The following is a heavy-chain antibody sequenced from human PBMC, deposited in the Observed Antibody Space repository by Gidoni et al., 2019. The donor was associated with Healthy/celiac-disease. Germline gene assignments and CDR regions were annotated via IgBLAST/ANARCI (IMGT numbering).Heavy chain of an antibody. CDR3: ATYTLTAAGDY. CDR2: IHDGTGT. Sequence: EVQLVDSGGGLVQPGGARRLSCAAAGFTVNSKYISWVRQAPGKGLEWVSVIHDGTGTYYADSVKGRFTISRDDSKNTVYLQMSSLRAEDTAVYFCATYTLTAAGDYWGQGTLVTVSS. J-gene: IGHJ4*02. V-gene: IGHV3-66*01. CDR1: GFTVNSKY. D-gene: IGHD6-13*01.